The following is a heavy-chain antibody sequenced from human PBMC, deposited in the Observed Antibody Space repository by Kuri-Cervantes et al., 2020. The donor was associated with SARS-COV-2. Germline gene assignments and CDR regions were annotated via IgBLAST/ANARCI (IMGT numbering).Heavy chain of an antibody. Sequence: ETLSLTCAASGFIFSYYSMNWVRQAPGKGLEWVSSISNTGTYIYYADSVKGRFTISRDNAKNMLFLQMNSLRAEDTAVYYCVRDGDHWNFDYWGQGTLVTVSS. J-gene: IGHJ4*02. CDR1: GFIFSYYS. CDR2: ISNTGTYI. D-gene: IGHD1-1*01. V-gene: IGHV3-21*01. CDR3: VRDGDHWNFDY.